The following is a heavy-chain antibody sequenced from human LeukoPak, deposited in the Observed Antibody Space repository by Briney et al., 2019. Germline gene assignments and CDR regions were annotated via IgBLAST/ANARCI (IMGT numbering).Heavy chain of an antibody. J-gene: IGHJ3*02. Sequence: PGGSLRLSCEASGFSFSSYNMDWVRQTPGKGLEWISSITTSSTYTFYADSVKGRFTISRDNARNSLYLQMNSLRPEDTAVYYCAKEGDYYGSGSYRDGFDIWGQGTRATVSS. D-gene: IGHD3-10*01. CDR1: GFSFSSYN. CDR3: AKEGDYYGSGSYRDGFDI. V-gene: IGHV3-21*01. CDR2: ITTSSTYT.